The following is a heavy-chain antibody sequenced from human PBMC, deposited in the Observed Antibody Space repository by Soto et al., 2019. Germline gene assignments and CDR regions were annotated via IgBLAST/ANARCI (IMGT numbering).Heavy chain of an antibody. CDR1: GFTFSMYS. V-gene: IGHV3-7*03. J-gene: IGHJ6*02. CDR2: IPQDGVDG. D-gene: IGHD2-21*02. Sequence: GGSLRLSCAVSGFTFSMYSMSWVRQSPGKGLEWVAKIPQDGVDGHYADSVKGRFTISRDNGKNSLHLQLNNLRAEDTAVYYCARDHLILPAHDFFYGSDVWGRGATVTVSS. CDR3: ARDHLILPAHDFFYGSDV.